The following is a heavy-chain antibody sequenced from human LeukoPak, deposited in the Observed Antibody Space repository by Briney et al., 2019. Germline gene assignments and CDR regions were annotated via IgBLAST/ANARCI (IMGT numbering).Heavy chain of an antibody. Sequence: GGSLRLSCAASGFTFSSHAMSWVRQAPGKGLEWVSAISGSGGSTYYADSVKGRFTISRDNSKNTLYLQMNSLRAEDTAVYYCAKDTVWGAAAGSGGFDYWGQGTLVTVSS. CDR3: AKDTVWGAAAGSGGFDY. CDR2: ISGSGGST. J-gene: IGHJ4*02. V-gene: IGHV3-23*01. CDR1: GFTFSSHA. D-gene: IGHD6-13*01.